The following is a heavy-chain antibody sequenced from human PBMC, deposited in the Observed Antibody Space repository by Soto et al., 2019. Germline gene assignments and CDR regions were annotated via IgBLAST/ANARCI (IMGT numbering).Heavy chain of an antibody. CDR2: INPSGSST. D-gene: IGHD6-6*01. CDR1: GYPFISYY. CDR3: ESGYSSSSGYFDY. J-gene: IGHJ4*02. Sequence: HVQLVQSGAELKKPGASVKGSCKASGYPFISYYTHWLRQAPGLGLEWMGIINPSGSSTGYAQQLQRRVTLSSDTSTSTVYMELNSLRSEDTEVYYCESGYSSSSGYFDYLGLGTLVTVSA. V-gene: IGHV1-46*01.